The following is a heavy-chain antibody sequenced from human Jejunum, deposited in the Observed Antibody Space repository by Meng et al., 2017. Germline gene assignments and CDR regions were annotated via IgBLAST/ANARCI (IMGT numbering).Heavy chain of an antibody. J-gene: IGHJ4*02. CDR1: GGSVSSGSYY. D-gene: IGHD5-18*01. V-gene: IGHV4-61*01. CDR2: IYYGGTT. Sequence: QVQLQESCPGLVRPSETLSLTCTVSGGSVSSGSYYWSWIRQPPGKGLEWIGYIYYGGTTNYNPSLKSRVTISADTSKNQFSLKLSSVTAADTAVYYCARGSRGYSYGWGQGTLVTVSS. CDR3: ARGSRGYSYG.